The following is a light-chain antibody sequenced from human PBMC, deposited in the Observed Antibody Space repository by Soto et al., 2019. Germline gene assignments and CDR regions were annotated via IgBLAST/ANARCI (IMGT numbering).Light chain of an antibody. CDR2: VNSGGSH. CDR3: QTWGTGSAFVV. J-gene: IGLJ7*01. Sequence: QLVLTQSPSASASLGASVKLTCTLSSGHSNYAIAWHQQQPEKGPRYLMKVNSGGSHIKGDGIPDRFSGSSSVAERYLFISSLQSEDEADYYCQTWGTGSAFVVFGGGTQLTVL. V-gene: IGLV4-69*01. CDR1: SGHSNYA.